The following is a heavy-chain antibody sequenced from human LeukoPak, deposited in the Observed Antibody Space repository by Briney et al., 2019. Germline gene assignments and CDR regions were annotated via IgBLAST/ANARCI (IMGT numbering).Heavy chain of an antibody. CDR3: AKDVGIGAFDI. Sequence: PGGSLRLSCAASGFTFRSYAMNWVRQAPGKGLEWVSAISGSGSATYYADSVKGRFTISRDNSKNTLYLQMNSLRAEDTAVYYCAKDVGIGAFDIWGQGTMVTVSS. CDR1: GFTFRSYA. J-gene: IGHJ3*02. V-gene: IGHV3-23*01. D-gene: IGHD2-21*01. CDR2: ISGSGSAT.